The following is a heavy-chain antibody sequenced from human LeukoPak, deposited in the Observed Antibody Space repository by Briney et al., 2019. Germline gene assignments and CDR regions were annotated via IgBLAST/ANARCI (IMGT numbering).Heavy chain of an antibody. J-gene: IGHJ1*01. D-gene: IGHD6-13*01. V-gene: IGHV3-33*01. CDR1: GFTFSSYG. Sequence: GGSLRLSCAASGFTFSSYGMHWVRQAPGKGLEWVAVIWYDGSNKYYADSVKGGFTISRDNSKNTLYLQMNSLRAEDTAVYYCARSHIAAEEYFQHWGQGTLVTVSS. CDR2: IWYDGSNK. CDR3: ARSHIAAEEYFQH.